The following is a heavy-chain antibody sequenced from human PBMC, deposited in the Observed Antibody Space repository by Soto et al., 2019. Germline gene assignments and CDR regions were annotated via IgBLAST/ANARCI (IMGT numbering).Heavy chain of an antibody. V-gene: IGHV3-33*01. CDR2: LWYDGSRE. D-gene: IGHD2-2*02. J-gene: IGHJ4*02. CDR1: GFSVNTHV. Sequence: QVPLVESGGGVVQPGRSLRLSCAASGFSVNTHVIHWIRQAPGKGLEWVAVLWYDGSREYYADSVKGRFTISRDNSKNMMYLQMDNLRVEATAVYYCARVPRFDTWYFDYWGQGTLATVSS. CDR3: ARVPRFDTWYFDY.